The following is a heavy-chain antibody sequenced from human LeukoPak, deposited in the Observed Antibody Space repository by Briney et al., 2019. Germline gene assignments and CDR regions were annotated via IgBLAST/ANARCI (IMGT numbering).Heavy chain of an antibody. Sequence: SETLSLTCTVSGGSISSGSHYWSWIRRPAGKGLEWIGRIYATGSTIYNPSLKSRVTISVDTSKNQFSLKVSSVTAADTALYYCARDVVGWDADPDVFDIWGQGTMVTVSS. CDR2: IYATGST. CDR3: ARDVVGWDADPDVFDI. CDR1: GGSISSGSHY. J-gene: IGHJ3*02. D-gene: IGHD6-19*01. V-gene: IGHV4-61*02.